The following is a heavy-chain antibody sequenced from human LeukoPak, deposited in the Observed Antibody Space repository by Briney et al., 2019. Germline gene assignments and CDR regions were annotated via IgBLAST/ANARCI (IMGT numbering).Heavy chain of an antibody. CDR1: GYTFTKYG. D-gene: IGHD6-13*01. J-gene: IGHJ4*02. V-gene: IGHV1-18*01. Sequence: ASVKVSCKASGYTFTKYGITWVRQAPGQGLEWMGWISTYNGNTNYAQKLQGRVTMTTDTSTSTAYMELRSLISDDAAVYYCATYGSSSWSGPDYWGQGTLVTVSS. CDR2: ISTYNGNT. CDR3: ATYGSSSWSGPDY.